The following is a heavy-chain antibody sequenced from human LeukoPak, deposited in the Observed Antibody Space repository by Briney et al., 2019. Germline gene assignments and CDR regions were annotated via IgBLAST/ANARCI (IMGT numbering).Heavy chain of an antibody. V-gene: IGHV1-69*04. Sequence: ASVKVSCKASGGTFSSYAISWVRQAPGQGLEWMGRIIPILGIANYAQKFQGRVTITADKSTSTAYMELSSLRSEDTAVYYCARTGIAAAGPPYGMDVWGQGTRSPSP. CDR2: IIPILGIA. D-gene: IGHD6-13*01. CDR1: GGTFSSYA. CDR3: ARTGIAAAGPPYGMDV. J-gene: IGHJ6*02.